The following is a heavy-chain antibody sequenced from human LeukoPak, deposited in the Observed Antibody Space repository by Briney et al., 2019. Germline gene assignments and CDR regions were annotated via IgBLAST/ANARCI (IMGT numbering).Heavy chain of an antibody. CDR2: ISGSGGST. CDR3: ANVAGQLGY. V-gene: IGHV3-23*01. D-gene: IGHD6-13*01. Sequence: PGGSLRLSCAASGFTVSTNYMSWVRQAPGKGLEWVSAISGSGGSTYYADSVKGRFTISRDNSKNTLYLQMNSLRAEDTAVYYCANVAGQLGYWGQGALVTVSS. CDR1: GFTVSTNY. J-gene: IGHJ4*02.